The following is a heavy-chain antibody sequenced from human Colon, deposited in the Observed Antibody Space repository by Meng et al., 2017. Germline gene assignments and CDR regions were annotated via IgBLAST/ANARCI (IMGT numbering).Heavy chain of an antibody. CDR3: ARHGGYYQDY. CDR1: GGSITTNGY. Sequence: QGQMKESGPGLVKPSGTRALPCAVSGGSITTNGYWSWVRQSPEKGLEWIGQIDHRGDPYYNPSLKSRVTMSVDRSKSQVSLQLTSVTAADTAVYYCARHGGYYQDYWGQGTLVTVSS. V-gene: IGHV4-4*02. D-gene: IGHD4-23*01. CDR2: IDHRGDP. J-gene: IGHJ4*02.